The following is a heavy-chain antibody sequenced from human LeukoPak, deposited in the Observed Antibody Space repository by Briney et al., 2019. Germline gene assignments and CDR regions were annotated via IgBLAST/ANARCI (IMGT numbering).Heavy chain of an antibody. J-gene: IGHJ4*02. CDR3: AKDQVIAAAANSDY. CDR1: GFTFSSYA. CDR2: ISGSGAGT. Sequence: GGSLRLSCVVSGFTFSSYAMSWVRQAPGKGLEWVSAISGSGAGTYYADSVKGRFTISRDNSKNTLYLQMNSLRAEDTALYYCAKDQVIAAAANSDYLGKGTLVTVSS. V-gene: IGHV3-23*01. D-gene: IGHD6-13*01.